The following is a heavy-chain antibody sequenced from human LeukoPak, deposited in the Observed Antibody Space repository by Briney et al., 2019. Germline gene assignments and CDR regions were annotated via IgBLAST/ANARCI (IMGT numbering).Heavy chain of an antibody. D-gene: IGHD2-21*01. Sequence: GRSLRLSCTASGFTFGDYAMSWFRQAPGKGLEWLSYITSSSTTIYYADSVKGRFTTSRDNAKNSLFLQMNSLRAEDTAVYYCAKGHIADSGYYYFDLWGRGTLVTVSS. CDR3: AKGHIADSGYYYFDL. V-gene: IGHV3-48*01. CDR1: GFTFGDYA. J-gene: IGHJ2*01. CDR2: ITSSSTTI.